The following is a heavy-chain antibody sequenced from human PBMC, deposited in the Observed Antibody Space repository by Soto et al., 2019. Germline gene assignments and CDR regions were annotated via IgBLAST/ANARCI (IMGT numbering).Heavy chain of an antibody. CDR2: IIPIFGTA. CDR1: GGTFSSYA. Sequence: QVQLVQSGAEVKKPGSSVKVSCKASGGTFSSYAISWVRQAPGQGLEWMGGIIPIFGTANYAQKFQGRVTITADKQTSTANVEVRSLRSEGTAVYCCARDGEEDARWFDTWGQGILVTVSS. V-gene: IGHV1-69*14. J-gene: IGHJ5*02. D-gene: IGHD7-27*01. CDR3: ARDGEEDARWFDT.